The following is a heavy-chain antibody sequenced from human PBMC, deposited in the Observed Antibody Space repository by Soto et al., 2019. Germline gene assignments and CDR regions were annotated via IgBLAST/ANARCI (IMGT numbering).Heavy chain of an antibody. CDR3: AVDYYNTSDYYYY. CDR1: GGTFSRYA. Sequence: GASVKVTCKGSGGTFSRYAISLVRQVPGEVLEXMGXTTXXFXTXXXAXXXQGRATITADEFTSTAYMGLSGLRSEETAVYYCAVDYYNTSDYYYYWVPGTRVPVSS. J-gene: IGHJ4*02. V-gene: IGHV1-69*13. D-gene: IGHD3-22*01. CDR2: TTXXFXTX.